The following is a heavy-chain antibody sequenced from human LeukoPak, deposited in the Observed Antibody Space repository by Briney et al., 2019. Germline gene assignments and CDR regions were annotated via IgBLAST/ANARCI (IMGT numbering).Heavy chain of an antibody. D-gene: IGHD3-10*01. CDR3: ARDGLYGSGRNGMDV. CDR1: GGSISSYY. CDR2: IYYSGST. Sequence: PSETLSLTCTVSGGSISSYYWSWIRQPPGKGLEWIGYIYYSGSTNYNPSLKSRVTISVDTSKNQFSLKLSSVTAADTAVYYRARDGLYGSGRNGMDVWGKGTTVTVSS. V-gene: IGHV4-59*01. J-gene: IGHJ6*04.